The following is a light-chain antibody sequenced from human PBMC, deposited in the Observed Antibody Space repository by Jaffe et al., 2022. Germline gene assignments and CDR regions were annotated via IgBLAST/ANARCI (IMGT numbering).Light chain of an antibody. J-gene: IGKJ3*01. CDR2: AAS. Sequence: DIRMTQSPSSLSASVGDRVTITCRTSQSISRYLNWYQQRPGKAPKLLVYAASSLQSGVPSRFSGSGSGTDFTLTISSLQPEDFATYYCQQSYSTPLFTFGPGTKVDIK. V-gene: IGKV1-39*01. CDR3: QQSYSTPLFT. CDR1: QSISRY.